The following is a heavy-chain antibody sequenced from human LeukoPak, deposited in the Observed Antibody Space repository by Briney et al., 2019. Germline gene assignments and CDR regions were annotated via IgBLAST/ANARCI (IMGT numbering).Heavy chain of an antibody. D-gene: IGHD2-8*01. CDR2: INHSGST. CDR3: ARVQRIGLYYFDY. Sequence: PSETLSLTCAVYGGSFSGYYWSWIRQPPGKGLERIGEINHSGSTNYNPSLKSRVTISVDTSKNQFSLKLSSVTAADTAVYYCARVQRIGLYYFDYWGQGTLVTVSS. V-gene: IGHV4-34*01. CDR1: GGSFSGYY. J-gene: IGHJ4*02.